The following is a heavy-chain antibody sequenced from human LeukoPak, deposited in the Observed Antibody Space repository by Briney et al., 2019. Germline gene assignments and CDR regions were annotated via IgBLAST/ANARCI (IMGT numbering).Heavy chain of an antibody. D-gene: IGHD4-11*01. V-gene: IGHV4-4*07. CDR2: IYTSGST. CDR1: GGSISSYY. Sequence: PSETLSLTCTVSGGSISSYYWSWIRQPAGKGLEWIGRIYTSGSTNYNPSLNSRVTISVDTSENQFSLNLNSVTAADTAVYYCARQKPSTFRQYGRGRPFDYWGQGTLVTVSS. J-gene: IGHJ4*02. CDR3: ARQKPSTFRQYGRGRPFDY.